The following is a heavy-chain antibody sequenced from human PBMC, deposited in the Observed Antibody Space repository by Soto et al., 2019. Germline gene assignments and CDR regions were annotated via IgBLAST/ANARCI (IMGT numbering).Heavy chain of an antibody. J-gene: IGHJ4*02. CDR3: ARHAISTVRGTYDY. CDR2: MYYTGSN. D-gene: IGHD3-10*01. CDR1: GGSISGYY. V-gene: IGHV4-59*01. Sequence: PSETLSLTCTVSGGSISGYYLSWIRQPPGKGLEWIGYMYYTGSNNYHPSLKSRVTISLDTSKNQFSLKLSSVTAADTAVYYCARHAISTVRGTYDYWGQGTQVTVSS.